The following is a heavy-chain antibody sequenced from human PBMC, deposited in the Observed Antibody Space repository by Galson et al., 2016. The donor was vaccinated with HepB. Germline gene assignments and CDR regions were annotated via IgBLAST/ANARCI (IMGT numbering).Heavy chain of an antibody. D-gene: IGHD2-2*01. V-gene: IGHV3-33*06. Sequence: SLRLSCAASGFTFSSRGMHWVRQAPGKGLAWVAVIWPEGSDEKYGDSVQGRFRISRDNSKNTLYLQMNSLRAEDTAVYYCTKEGAYRSSSRCRYYMDVWGRGTTVTVSS. CDR1: GFTFSSRG. CDR3: TKEGAYRSSSRCRYYMDV. J-gene: IGHJ6*03. CDR2: IWPEGSDE.